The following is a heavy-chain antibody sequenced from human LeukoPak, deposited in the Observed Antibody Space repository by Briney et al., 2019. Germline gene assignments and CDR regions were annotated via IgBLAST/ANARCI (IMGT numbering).Heavy chain of an antibody. CDR2: IYGSGNT. CDR1: SGAISTSHW. D-gene: IGHD5/OR15-5a*01. V-gene: IGHV4-4*02. J-gene: IGHJ4*02. Sequence: SETLSLTCTVSSGAISTSHWLSWVRQPPGKGLEWIGEIYGSGNTNCNPSLKSRVTMSVDKTRIHLSLKLHSVTAADTAVYYCATKLSTDPQYFDYWGQGILVTVSS. CDR3: ATKLSTDPQYFDY.